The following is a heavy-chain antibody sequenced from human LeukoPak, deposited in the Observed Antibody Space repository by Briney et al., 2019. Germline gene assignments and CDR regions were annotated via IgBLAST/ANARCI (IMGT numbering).Heavy chain of an antibody. CDR1: GFTVSSNY. D-gene: IGHD6-13*01. CDR3: ARDAGGYSSPPDY. V-gene: IGHV3-66*01. Sequence: GGSLRLSCAASGFTVSSNYMSWVRQAPGKGLEWVSVIYSGGSTYYADSVKGRFTISRDNSKNTLYLQMNSLRAEDTAVYYCARDAGGYSSPPDYWGQGALVTVSS. CDR2: IYSGGST. J-gene: IGHJ4*02.